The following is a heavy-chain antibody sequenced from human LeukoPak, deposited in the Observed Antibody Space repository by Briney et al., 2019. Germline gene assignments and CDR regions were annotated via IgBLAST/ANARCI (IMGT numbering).Heavy chain of an antibody. CDR2: ISGSGGST. J-gene: IGHJ6*02. V-gene: IGHV3-23*01. CDR1: GFTFSSYA. D-gene: IGHD2-21*02. Sequence: GGSLRLSCAASGFTFSSYAMTWVRQAPGKGLEWVAAISGSGGSTYYADSVKGRFTISRDNSKNTLYLQMNSLRAEDTAVYYCAKDLAVTATFHYYYYYGMDVWGQGTTVTVSS. CDR3: AKDLAVTATFHYYYYYGMDV.